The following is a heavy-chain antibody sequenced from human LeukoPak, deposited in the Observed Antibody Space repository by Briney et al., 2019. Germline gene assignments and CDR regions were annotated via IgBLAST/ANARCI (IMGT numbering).Heavy chain of an antibody. CDR2: INSGGSNT. CDR1: GFSFSDYW. CDR3: ARGGSGSGWSPY. D-gene: IGHD6-19*01. J-gene: IGHJ4*02. V-gene: IGHV3-74*01. Sequence: GGSLRLSCAASGFSFSDYWMHWVRGAPGKGLVWVSRINSGGSNTNYADSVKGRFSISRDNAKSTLYLQMNSLRAEDTAVYYCARGGSGSGWSPYWGQGTLVTVSS.